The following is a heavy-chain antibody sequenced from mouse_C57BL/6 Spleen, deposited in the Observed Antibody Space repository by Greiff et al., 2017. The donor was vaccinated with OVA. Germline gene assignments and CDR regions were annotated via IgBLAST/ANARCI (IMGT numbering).Heavy chain of an antibody. V-gene: IGHV5-17*01. CDR1: GFTFSDYG. J-gene: IGHJ4*01. CDR3: ARKVGYDGYFDAMDD. CDR2: ISSGSSTI. D-gene: IGHD2-3*01. Sequence: DVKLQESGGGLVKPGGSLKLSCAASGFTFSDYGMHWVRQAPEKGLEWVAYISSGSSTIYYADTVKGRFTISRDNAKTTLFLQIPSLRFEDTAMYYCARKVGYDGYFDAMDDWGQGTSVTASS.